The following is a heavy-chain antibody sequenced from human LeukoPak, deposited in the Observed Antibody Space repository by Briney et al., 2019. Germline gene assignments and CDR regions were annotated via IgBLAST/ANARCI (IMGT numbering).Heavy chain of an antibody. Sequence: GGSLRLSCAASGFTFSSYSMNWVRQAPGKGLEWVSYISSSSSTIYYADSVKGRFTISRDNAKNSLYLQMNSLRAEDTAVYYCARGRSYLVLDYWGQGTPVTVSS. D-gene: IGHD1-26*01. CDR1: GFTFSSYS. V-gene: IGHV3-48*04. J-gene: IGHJ4*02. CDR3: ARGRSYLVLDY. CDR2: ISSSSSTI.